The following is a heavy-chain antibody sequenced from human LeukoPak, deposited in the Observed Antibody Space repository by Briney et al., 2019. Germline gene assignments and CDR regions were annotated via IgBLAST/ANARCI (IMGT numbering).Heavy chain of an antibody. J-gene: IGHJ5*02. V-gene: IGHV1-69*01. D-gene: IGHD3-10*01. CDR2: IIPIFGTA. CDR3: ARDSRHYRSSDLYNWFNP. CDR1: GGTFSSYA. Sequence: SVKVSCKASGGTFSSYAISWVRQAPGQGLEWMGGIIPIFGTANYAQKFQGRVTITADESTSTAYMGLSSLRSEDTAVYYCARDSRHYRSSDLYNWFNPWGQGTLVTVSS.